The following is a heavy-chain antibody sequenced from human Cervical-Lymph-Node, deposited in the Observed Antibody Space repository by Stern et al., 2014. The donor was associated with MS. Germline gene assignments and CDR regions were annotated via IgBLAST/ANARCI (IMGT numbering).Heavy chain of an antibody. Sequence: EVQLVQSGAEVKKPGESLKISCQGSGYNFATYWIGWVRQMPGKGLEWMGLIFPGDSTTKYSPSFQGQVTISADKSISTAFLHLKASDTAMYYCARLTPGAIDHWGQGTRVTVSS. CDR1: GYNFATYW. V-gene: IGHV5-51*03. D-gene: IGHD2-15*01. CDR2: IFPGDSTT. J-gene: IGHJ5*02. CDR3: ARLTPGAIDH.